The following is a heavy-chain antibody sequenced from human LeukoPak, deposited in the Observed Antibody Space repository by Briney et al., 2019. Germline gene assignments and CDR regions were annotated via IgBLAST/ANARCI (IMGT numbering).Heavy chain of an antibody. CDR3: ARENSGSYYYFDY. CDR1: GFTFSSYA. D-gene: IGHD1-26*01. V-gene: IGHV3-30-3*01. J-gene: IGHJ4*02. CDR2: ISYDGSNK. Sequence: GGSLRLSCAASGFTFSSYAMHWVRQAPGKGLEWVAVISYDGSNKYYADSVKGRFTISRDNSKNTLYLQMNSLRAEDTAVYYCARENSGSYYYFDYWGQGTLVTVSS.